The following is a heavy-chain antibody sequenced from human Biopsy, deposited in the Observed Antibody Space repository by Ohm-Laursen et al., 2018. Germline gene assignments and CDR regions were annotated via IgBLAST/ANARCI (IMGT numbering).Heavy chain of an antibody. Sequence: GTLSLTCTVSGGSVSSNTNYWAWIRQPPGKGLEWIGSIFYSGIIYYNPSLKSRVSVSVDTSKNQFSLNLNSVTAADTAVYYCARHPTGFWFDPWGQGTLVIVSS. J-gene: IGHJ5*02. V-gene: IGHV4-39*01. CDR3: ARHPTGFWFDP. CDR1: GGSVSSNTNY. CDR2: IFYSGII.